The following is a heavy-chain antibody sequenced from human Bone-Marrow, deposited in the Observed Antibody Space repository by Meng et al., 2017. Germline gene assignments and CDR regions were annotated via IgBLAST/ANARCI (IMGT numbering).Heavy chain of an antibody. J-gene: IGHJ4*02. Sequence: SVKVSCKASGGTFSSYAISWVRQAPGQGLEWMGGTIPIFGTANYAQKFQGRVTITADESTSTAYMELSSLRSEDTAVYYCARDVGATTELDYWGQGTLVTVSS. CDR1: GGTFSSYA. D-gene: IGHD1-26*01. V-gene: IGHV1-69*13. CDR2: TIPIFGTA. CDR3: ARDVGATTELDY.